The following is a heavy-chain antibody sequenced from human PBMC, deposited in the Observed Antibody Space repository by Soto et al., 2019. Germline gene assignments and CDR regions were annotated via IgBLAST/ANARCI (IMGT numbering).Heavy chain of an antibody. Sequence: EVQLVESGGGLVQPGGSLRLSCAASGFTFSDYWMHWVLQAPGKGLEWVSRIKRDGSTTNYADSVKGRFTISRDNAKNTLYLEMNSLSVEDTADYYCARGAINYYYEDVWGKGTTVTVSS. CDR1: GFTFSDYW. J-gene: IGHJ6*03. CDR2: IKRDGSTT. CDR3: ARGAINYYYEDV. V-gene: IGHV3-74*01.